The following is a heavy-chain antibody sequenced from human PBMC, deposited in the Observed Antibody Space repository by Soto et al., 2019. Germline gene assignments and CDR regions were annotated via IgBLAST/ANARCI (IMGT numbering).Heavy chain of an antibody. CDR3: AKDGGSDSYFFDH. CDR1: GFSFSNYW. Sequence: PVGSLRLSCTTSGFSFSNYWMTWVRQAPGKGLEWVANIKQDGGEDFYVASVKGRFTISRDNAKNSLYLQMNSLRAEDTAVYFCAKDGGSDSYFFDHWGQGTLVTVS. D-gene: IGHD2-21*02. V-gene: IGHV3-7*03. J-gene: IGHJ4*02. CDR2: IKQDGGED.